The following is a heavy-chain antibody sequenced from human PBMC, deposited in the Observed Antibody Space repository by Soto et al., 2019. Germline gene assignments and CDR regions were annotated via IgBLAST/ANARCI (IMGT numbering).Heavy chain of an antibody. D-gene: IGHD3-10*01. CDR3: ARELWSFDYGMDV. V-gene: IGHV3-72*01. CDR1: GFTFSDHY. J-gene: IGHJ6*02. CDR2: TRNKANSYTT. Sequence: GGSLRLSCAASGFTFSDHYMDWVRQAPGKGLEWVGRTRNKANSYTTEYAASVKGRFTISRDDSKNSLYLQMNSLKTEDTAVYYCARELWSFDYGMDVWGQGTTVTVSS.